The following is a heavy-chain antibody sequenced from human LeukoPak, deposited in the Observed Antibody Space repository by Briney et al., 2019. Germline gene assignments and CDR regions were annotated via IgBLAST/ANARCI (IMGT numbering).Heavy chain of an antibody. Sequence: SETLSLTCTVSGGSISSYYWSWIRQPPGKGLEWIGYIYYSGSTNYNPSLKSRVTISVDTSKNQFSLKLSSVTAADTAVYYCARAVSGYSSSWYVDYWGQGTLVTVSS. V-gene: IGHV4-59*01. CDR3: ARAVSGYSSSWYVDY. CDR2: IYYSGST. D-gene: IGHD6-13*01. J-gene: IGHJ4*02. CDR1: GGSISSYY.